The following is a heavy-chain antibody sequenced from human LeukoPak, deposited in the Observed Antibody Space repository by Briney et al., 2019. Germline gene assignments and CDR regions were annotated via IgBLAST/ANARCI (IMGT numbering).Heavy chain of an antibody. D-gene: IGHD3-16*01. J-gene: IGHJ4*02. V-gene: IGHV3-20*04. CDR1: GFTFDDYG. CDR2: INWNGGST. CDR3: AKSQSLLSLGGPFDS. Sequence: PGGSLRLSCAASGFTFDDYGMSWVRQAPGKGLEWVSGINWNGGSTGYADSVKGRFTISRDNAKNTLYLHMNSLRAEDTAIYYCAKSQSLLSLGGPFDSWGQGTLVTVSS.